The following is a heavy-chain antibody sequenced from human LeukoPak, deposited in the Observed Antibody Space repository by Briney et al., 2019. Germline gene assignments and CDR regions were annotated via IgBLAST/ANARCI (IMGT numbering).Heavy chain of an antibody. D-gene: IGHD3/OR15-3a*01. CDR3: AREWTGYYVFDY. V-gene: IGHV1-18*04. CDR1: GYTFTSYG. Sequence: ASVKVSCKASGYTFTSYGISCVRQAPGQGLEWMGWISAYNGNTNYAQKFQGRVTMTTDTSTSTAYMELRSLRSDDTAVYYCAREWTGYYVFDYWGQGTLVTVSP. J-gene: IGHJ4*02. CDR2: ISAYNGNT.